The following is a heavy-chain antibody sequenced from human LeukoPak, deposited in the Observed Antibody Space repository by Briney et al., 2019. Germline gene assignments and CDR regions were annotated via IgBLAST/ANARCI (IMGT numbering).Heavy chain of an antibody. Sequence: GGSLRLSCAGSGFTFSSYEMNWVRQAPGKGLEWVSYISSSGSTIYYADSVKGRFTISRDNAKNSLFLQMNSLRVEDTAVYYCARRTSVDAWGQGTTVTVSS. D-gene: IGHD3-10*01. CDR2: ISSSGSTI. CDR1: GFTFSSYE. V-gene: IGHV3-48*03. CDR3: ARRTSVDA. J-gene: IGHJ6*02.